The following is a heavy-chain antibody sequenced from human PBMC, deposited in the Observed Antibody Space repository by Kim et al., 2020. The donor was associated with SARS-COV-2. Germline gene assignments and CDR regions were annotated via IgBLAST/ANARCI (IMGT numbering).Heavy chain of an antibody. CDR2: T. J-gene: IGHJ4*02. CDR3: ARHGLRGGRYDF. Sequence: TNYNPTLKSRVTISVGTSDNQYALRLNSVTAAETAVYYCARHGLRGGRYDFWGQGALVSVSS. D-gene: IGHD3-3*01. V-gene: IGHV4-59*08.